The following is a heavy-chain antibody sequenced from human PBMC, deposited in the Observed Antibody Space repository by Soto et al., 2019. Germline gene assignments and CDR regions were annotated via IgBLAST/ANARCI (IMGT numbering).Heavy chain of an antibody. D-gene: IGHD1-26*01. CDR2: INPKTAAT. CDR3: ARIKWGLDYYSGMDV. V-gene: IGHV1-2*02. J-gene: IGHJ6*02. CDR1: GYTFSDYF. Sequence: QLQLVQSGPEVRRPGASVKVSCKASGYTFSDYFIQWLRQAPGQGLEWVAWINPKTAATNYAKKFQDRVTVTSDTSFSTAYLELTRLRPDDTALYYCARIKWGLDYYSGMDVWGQGTAVSVTS.